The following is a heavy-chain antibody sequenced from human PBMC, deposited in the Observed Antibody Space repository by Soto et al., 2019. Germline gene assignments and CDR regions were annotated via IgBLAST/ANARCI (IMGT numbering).Heavy chain of an antibody. J-gene: IGHJ4*02. Sequence: GGSLRLSCAASGFTFSSYAMSWVRQAPGKGLEWVSAISGSGGSTYYADSVKGRFTISRDNSKNTLYLQMNSLRAEDTAVYYCAKDDDRFGELLGTAFDYWGQGTLVTVSS. V-gene: IGHV3-23*01. CDR2: ISGSGGST. D-gene: IGHD3-10*01. CDR1: GFTFSSYA. CDR3: AKDDDRFGELLGTAFDY.